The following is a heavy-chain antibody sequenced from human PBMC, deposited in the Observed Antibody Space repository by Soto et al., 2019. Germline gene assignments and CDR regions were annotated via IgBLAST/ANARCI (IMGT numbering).Heavy chain of an antibody. D-gene: IGHD4-17*01. V-gene: IGHV3-23*01. CDR2: ITDNGGST. CDR3: AKERATTTAFDY. Sequence: TGGSLRLCCAASGFTFSRDGMSWVRQAPGKGLEWVSLITDNGGSTYYADSVKGRFTISRDNTKNTLFLQMNSLRAEDTAVYYCAKERATTTAFDYWGQGALVTVSS. J-gene: IGHJ4*02. CDR1: GFTFSRDG.